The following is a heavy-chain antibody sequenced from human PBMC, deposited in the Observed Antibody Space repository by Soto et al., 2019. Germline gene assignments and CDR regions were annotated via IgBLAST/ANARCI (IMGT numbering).Heavy chain of an antibody. CDR1: RFTFSNYG. V-gene: IGHV3-33*01. CDR3: ARAVCSGGSCYPLYYGMDV. CDR2: IWYDGSNS. J-gene: IGHJ6*02. Sequence: QVQLVESGGGAVQPGRSLRLSCAASRFTFSNYGMHWVRQAPGKGLEWVAIIWYDGSNSYYADSVKGRFTISRDNSKNTLYPQLNSLRAEDTAVYYCARAVCSGGSCYPLYYGMDVWGQGTTVTVSS. D-gene: IGHD2-15*01.